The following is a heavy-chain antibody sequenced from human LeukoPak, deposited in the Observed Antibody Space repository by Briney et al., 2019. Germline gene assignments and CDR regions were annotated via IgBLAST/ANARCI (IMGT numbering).Heavy chain of an antibody. D-gene: IGHD3-22*01. CDR1: GYTFTSYA. CDR2: INTNTGNP. V-gene: IGHV7-4-1*02. J-gene: IGHJ5*02. Sequence: ASVKVSCKASGYTFTSYAMNWVRQAPGQGLGWMGWINTNTGNPTYAQGFTGRFVFSLDTSVNTAYLQISSLKAEDTAVYYCARDPDYYDTFDLGFDPWGQGTLVTVSS. CDR3: ARDPDYYDTFDLGFDP.